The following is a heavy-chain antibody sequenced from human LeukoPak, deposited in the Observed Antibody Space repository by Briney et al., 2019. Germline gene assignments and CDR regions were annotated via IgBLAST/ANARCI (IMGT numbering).Heavy chain of an antibody. V-gene: IGHV4-30-4*01. CDR1: GGSISSGDYY. Sequence: PSETLSLTCTVSGGSISSGDYYWSWIRQPPGKGLEWIGYIYYSGSTYYNPSLKSRVTISVDTSQNQFSLKLTSVSAADTAVYYGAREPGYNSGSVDWGQGTLVTVPS. CDR2: IYYSGST. CDR3: AREPGYNSGSVD. J-gene: IGHJ4*02. D-gene: IGHD6-19*01.